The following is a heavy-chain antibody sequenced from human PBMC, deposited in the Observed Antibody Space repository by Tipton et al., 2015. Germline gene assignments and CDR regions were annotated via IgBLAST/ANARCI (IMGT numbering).Heavy chain of an antibody. J-gene: IGHJ4*02. D-gene: IGHD6-19*01. CDR1: GAPISSGS. V-gene: IGHV4-61*02. CDR2: VYSSGKS. Sequence: TLSLTCTVSGAPISSGSWSWIRQAAGKGLEWIGRVYSSGKSDSNPSFRSRVIISLDRSMNQFSLRLSSVAAADTALYYCARESYNEGWYADSWGQGTLVTVSS. CDR3: ARESYNEGWYADS.